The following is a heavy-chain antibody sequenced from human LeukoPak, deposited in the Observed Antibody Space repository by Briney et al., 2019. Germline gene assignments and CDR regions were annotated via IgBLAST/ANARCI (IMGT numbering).Heavy chain of an antibody. CDR2: IKSKTDGGTT. CDR3: TTDRYYDYVWGSYRYTSFGY. J-gene: IGHJ4*02. Sequence: GGSLRLSCAASGFTFSNAWMSWVRQAPGKGLEWVGRIKSKTDGGTTDYAAPVKGRFTISRDDPKNTLYLQMNSLKTEDTAVYYCTTDRYYDYVWGSYRYTSFGYWGQGTLVTVSS. CDR1: GFTFSNAW. V-gene: IGHV3-15*01. D-gene: IGHD3-16*02.